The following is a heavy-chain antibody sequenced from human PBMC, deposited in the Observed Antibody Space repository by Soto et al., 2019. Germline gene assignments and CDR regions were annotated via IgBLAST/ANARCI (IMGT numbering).Heavy chain of an antibody. V-gene: IGHV3-23*01. Sequence: EVQLLESGGGLVQPGGSLRLSCAASGFTFSSYAMSWVRQAPGKGLEWVSAISGSGGSTYYADSVKGRFTISRDNSKNTQSLQMNSLRAEDTAVYYGANVGNLEYWGKGTLVTVSS. J-gene: IGHJ4*02. CDR2: ISGSGGST. CDR1: GFTFSSYA. CDR3: ANVGNLEY.